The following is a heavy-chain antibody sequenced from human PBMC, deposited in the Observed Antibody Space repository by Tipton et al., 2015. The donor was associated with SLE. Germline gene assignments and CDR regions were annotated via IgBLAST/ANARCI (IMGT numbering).Heavy chain of an antibody. CDR1: GGSISSSSYY. Sequence: GLVKLSETLSLTCTVSGGSISSSSYYWGWIRQPPGKGLEWIGSIYYSGSTYYNPSLKSRVTISVDTSKNQFSLKLNSVTAADRAVYYCARVNIEYSSYFDYWGQGTLVTVSS. CDR2: IYYSGST. V-gene: IGHV4-39*07. J-gene: IGHJ4*02. CDR3: ARVNIEYSSYFDY. D-gene: IGHD5-18*01.